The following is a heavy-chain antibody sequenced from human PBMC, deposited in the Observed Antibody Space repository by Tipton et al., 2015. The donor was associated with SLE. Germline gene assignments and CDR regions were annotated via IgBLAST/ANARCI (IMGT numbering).Heavy chain of an antibody. CDR3: ARDRNVQVDAFDI. D-gene: IGHD1-1*01. J-gene: IGHJ3*02. CDR1: GFTFSSYS. V-gene: IGHV3-21*01. CDR2: ISSSSSYI. Sequence: LSLTCAASGFTFSSYSMNWVRQAPGKGLEWVSSISSSSSYIYYADSVKGRFTISRDNAKNSLYLQMNSLRAEDTAVYYCARDRNVQVDAFDIWGQGTMVTVSS.